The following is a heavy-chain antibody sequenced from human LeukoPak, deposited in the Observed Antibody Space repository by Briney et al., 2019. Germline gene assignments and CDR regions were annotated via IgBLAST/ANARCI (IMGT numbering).Heavy chain of an antibody. CDR3: ARVSSSGAAAGPIDY. D-gene: IGHD6-13*01. J-gene: IGHJ4*02. CDR2: ISAYNGNT. V-gene: IGHV1-18*01. CDR1: GYTFTSYG. Sequence: APVKVSCKASGYTFTSYGISWVRQAPGQGLEWMGWISAYNGNTNYAQKLQGRVTMTTDTSTSTAYMELRSLRSDDTAVYYCARVSSSGAAAGPIDYWGQGTLVTVSS.